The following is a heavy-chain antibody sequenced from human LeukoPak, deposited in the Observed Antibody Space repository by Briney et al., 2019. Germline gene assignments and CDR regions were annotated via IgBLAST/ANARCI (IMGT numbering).Heavy chain of an antibody. J-gene: IGHJ6*02. CDR2: ISAYNGNT. CDR1: GGTFSSYA. V-gene: IGHV1-18*01. CDR3: AREERDYGMVV. D-gene: IGHD5-24*01. Sequence: GASVKVSCKASGGTFSSYAISWVRQAPGQGLEWMGWISAYNGNTNYAQKLQGRVTMTTDTSTSTAYMELRSLRSDDTAVYYCAREERDYGMVVWGQGTTVTVSS.